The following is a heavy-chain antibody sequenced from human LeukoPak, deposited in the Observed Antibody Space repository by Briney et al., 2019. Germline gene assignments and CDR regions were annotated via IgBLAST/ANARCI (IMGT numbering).Heavy chain of an antibody. J-gene: IGHJ6*02. CDR2: ISSSGGST. D-gene: IGHD3-10*01. CDR1: GFTFSSYA. CDR3: AKRFPLDLGAGESYYYGMGV. Sequence: GGSLRLSCAASGFTFSSYAMSWVRQAPGKGLEWVSGISSSGGSTYYADSVKGRFTISRDNSKHMLFLQMSSLRAEDTAVYYCAKRFPLDLGAGESYYYGMGVWGQGTTVTVSS. V-gene: IGHV3-23*01.